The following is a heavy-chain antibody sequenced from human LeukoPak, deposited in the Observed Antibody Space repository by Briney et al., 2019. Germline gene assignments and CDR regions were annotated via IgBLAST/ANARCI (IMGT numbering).Heavy chain of an antibody. V-gene: IGHV3-74*01. J-gene: IGHJ6*03. Sequence: TGGSLRLSCAASGFTFDDYGMSWVRQAPGKGLEWVSRINSDGSSTSYADSVKGRFTISRDNAKNTLYLQMNSLRAEDTAVYYCARGQRAHVEWSYYMDVWGKGTTVTVSS. D-gene: IGHD3-3*01. CDR1: GFTFDDYG. CDR3: ARGQRAHVEWSYYMDV. CDR2: INSDGSST.